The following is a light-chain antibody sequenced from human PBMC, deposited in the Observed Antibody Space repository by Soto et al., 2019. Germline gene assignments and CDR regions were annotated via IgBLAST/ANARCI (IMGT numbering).Light chain of an antibody. CDR2: GAS. CDR1: QSVSSN. CDR3: QQYNNWPPYT. J-gene: IGKJ2*01. Sequence: IVMTQSPATLSVSPGERATLSCRASQSVSSNLAWYQQKPGQAPRLLIYGASTRATGIPARFSGSGSGTEFTLTISSLQSEDVAVYYCQQYNNWPPYTFGQGPNVDIK. V-gene: IGKV3-15*01.